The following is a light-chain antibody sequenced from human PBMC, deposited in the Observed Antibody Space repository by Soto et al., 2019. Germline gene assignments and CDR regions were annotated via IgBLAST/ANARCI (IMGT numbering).Light chain of an antibody. CDR2: DVS. J-gene: IGLJ2*01. CDR1: SSDVAGYNY. Sequence: QSALTQPASVSGSPGQSITISCTGPSSDVAGYNYVSWYQQHPGKAPKLMIYDVSNRPSGVSNRFSGSKSGNTASLTISGLQAEDAADYYCSSYTSSSTPIFGGGTKLTVL. V-gene: IGLV2-14*01. CDR3: SSYTSSSTPI.